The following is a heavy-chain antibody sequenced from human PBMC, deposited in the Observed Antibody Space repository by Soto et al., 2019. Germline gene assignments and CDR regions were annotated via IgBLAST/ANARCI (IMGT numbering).Heavy chain of an antibody. CDR3: ARDRGDSGYESSLYYFDY. V-gene: IGHV1-2*04. CDR1: GYTFTGYY. CDR2: INPNSGGT. J-gene: IGHJ4*02. Sequence: ASVKVSCKASGYTFTGYYMHWVRQAPGQGLEWMGWINPNSGGTNYAQKFQGWVTMTRDTSISTAYMELSRLRSDDTAVYYCARDRGDSGYESSLYYFDYWGQGTLVTVAS. D-gene: IGHD5-12*01.